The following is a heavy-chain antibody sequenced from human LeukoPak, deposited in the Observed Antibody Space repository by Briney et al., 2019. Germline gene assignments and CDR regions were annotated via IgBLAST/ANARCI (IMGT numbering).Heavy chain of an antibody. CDR3: AAGTVTTVHYYYYYMDV. J-gene: IGHJ6*03. CDR2: IYTSGST. CDR1: GGSISSGSYY. V-gene: IGHV4-61*02. D-gene: IGHD4-17*01. Sequence: SETLSLTCTVSGGSISSGSYYWSWIRQPAGKGLEWIGRIYTSGSTNYNPSLKSRVTISVDTSKNQFSLKLSSVTAADTAVYYCAAGTVTTVHYYYYYMDVWGKGTTVTVSS.